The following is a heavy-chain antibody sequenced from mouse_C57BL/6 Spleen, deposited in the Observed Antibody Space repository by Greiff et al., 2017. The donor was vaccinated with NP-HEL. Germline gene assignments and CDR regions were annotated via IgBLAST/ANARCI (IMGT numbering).Heavy chain of an antibody. D-gene: IGHD3-3*01. CDR2: ISDGGSYT. Sequence: EVQRVESGGGLVKPGGSLKLSCAASGFTFSSYAMSWVRQTPEKRLEWVATISDGGSYTYYPDNVKGRFTITRANAKNNLYLQMSHLKAEDTAMYYCARGLGLYGGWFADWGQGTLVTVSA. CDR3: ARGLGLYGGWFAD. CDR1: GFTFSSYA. V-gene: IGHV5-4*01. J-gene: IGHJ3*01.